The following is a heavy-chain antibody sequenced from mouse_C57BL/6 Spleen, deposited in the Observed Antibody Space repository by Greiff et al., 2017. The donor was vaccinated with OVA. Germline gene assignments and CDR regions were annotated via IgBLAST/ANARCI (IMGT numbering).Heavy chain of an antibody. D-gene: IGHD1-1*01. CDR3: ARSGSSYAMDY. V-gene: IGHV1-52*01. CDR2: IDPSDSET. J-gene: IGHJ4*01. CDR1: GYTFTSYW. Sequence: VQLQQPGAELVRPGSSVKLSCKASGYTFTSYWMHWVKQRPIQGLEWIGNIDPSDSETHYNQKFKDKATLTVDKSSSPAYMQLSSLTSEDSAVYYCARSGSSYAMDYWGQGTSVTVSS.